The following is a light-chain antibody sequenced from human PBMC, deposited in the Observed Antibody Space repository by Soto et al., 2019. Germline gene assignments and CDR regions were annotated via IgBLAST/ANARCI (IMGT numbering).Light chain of an antibody. Sequence: QSALTQPPSASGSPGQSVTISCTGTSSDVGGYNYVSWYQQYPGKVPRLVIYEVNKRPSGVPDRFSGSKSGNTASLTVSGLQAEDQADYYCTSYAGGNNVFGTGTKVTVL. CDR2: EVN. J-gene: IGLJ1*01. V-gene: IGLV2-8*01. CDR1: SSDVGGYNY. CDR3: TSYAGGNNV.